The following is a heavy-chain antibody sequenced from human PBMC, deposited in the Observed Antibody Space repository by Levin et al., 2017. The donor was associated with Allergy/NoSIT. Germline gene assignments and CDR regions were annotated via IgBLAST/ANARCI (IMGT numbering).Heavy chain of an antibody. Sequence: GGSLRLSCAASGFSFSSHGMHWVRQAPGKGLEWVAVIWYDGSNKYYADSVKGRFTISRDNSKNTLYLQMNSLRAEDTAVHYCARDRSGGSHAPDFWGQGTLVTVSS. CDR1: GFSFSSHG. J-gene: IGHJ4*02. CDR2: IWYDGSNK. V-gene: IGHV3-33*01. D-gene: IGHD2-15*01. CDR3: ARDRSGGSHAPDF.